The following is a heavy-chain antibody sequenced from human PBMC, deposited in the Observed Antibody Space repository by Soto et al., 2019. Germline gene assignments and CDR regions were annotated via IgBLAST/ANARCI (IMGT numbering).Heavy chain of an antibody. CDR2: ISYDGSNK. D-gene: IGHD5-12*01. CDR3: AKDGRSGGYDSLYYFDY. V-gene: IGHV3-30*18. Sequence: GGSLRLSCAASGFTFSSYGMHWVRQAPGKGLEWVAVISYDGSNKYYADSVKGRFTISRDNSKKTLYLQMNSLRAEDTAVYYCAKDGRSGGYDSLYYFDYWGQGTLVTVSS. J-gene: IGHJ4*02. CDR1: GFTFSSYG.